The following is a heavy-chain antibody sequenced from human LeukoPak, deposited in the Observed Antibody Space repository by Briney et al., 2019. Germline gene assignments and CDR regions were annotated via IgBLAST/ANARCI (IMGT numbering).Heavy chain of an antibody. CDR3: ARDHGITMVRGRDRGNWFDP. CDR1: GYTFTSYG. CDR2: ISAYNGNT. J-gene: IGHJ5*02. D-gene: IGHD3-10*01. V-gene: IGHV1-18*01. Sequence: ASVKVSCKASGYTFTSYGISWVRQAPGLGLEWMGWISAYNGNTNYAQKLQGRVTMTTDTSTSTAYMELRSLRSDDTAVYYCARDHGITMVRGRDRGNWFDPWAREPWSPSPQ.